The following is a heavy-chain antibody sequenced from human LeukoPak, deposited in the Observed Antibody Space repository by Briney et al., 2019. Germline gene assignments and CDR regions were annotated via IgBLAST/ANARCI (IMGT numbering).Heavy chain of an antibody. V-gene: IGHV3-74*01. CDR3: ARWVRGGFYGSEDYGMDV. Sequence: GGSLRLSCAASGFTFSSYWMHWVRQAPGKGLMWVSRINIDGSSTSYADSVKGRFTISRDNAKNTLYLQMISLRAEDTAVYYCARWVRGGFYGSEDYGMDVWGQGTTVTVSS. CDR2: INIDGSST. CDR1: GFTFSSYW. D-gene: IGHD3-10*01. J-gene: IGHJ6*02.